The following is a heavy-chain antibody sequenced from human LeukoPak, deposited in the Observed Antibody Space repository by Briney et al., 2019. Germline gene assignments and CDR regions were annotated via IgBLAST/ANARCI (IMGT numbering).Heavy chain of an antibody. CDR2: ISYDGSNK. Sequence: GRSLRLSCAASGFTFSSYAMHWVRQAPGKGLEWVAVISYDGSNKYYADSVKGRFTISRDNSKNTLYLQMNSLRAEDTAVYYCAISSYGSTGGPGDYWGQGTLVTVSS. J-gene: IGHJ4*02. CDR1: GFTFSSYA. D-gene: IGHD1-26*01. V-gene: IGHV3-30*04. CDR3: AISSYGSTGGPGDY.